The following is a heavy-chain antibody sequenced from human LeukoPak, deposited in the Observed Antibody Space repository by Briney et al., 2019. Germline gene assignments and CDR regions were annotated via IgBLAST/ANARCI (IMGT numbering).Heavy chain of an antibody. CDR1: GFTFSSYA. V-gene: IGHV3-23*01. CDR2: ISGSGGST. Sequence: PGGSLRLSCAASGFTFSSYAMSWVRQAPGKGLEWVSAISGSGGSTYYADSVKGRFTISRDNSKNTLYLQMNSLRAEDTAVYYCARDRRPGIVATIYNWFDPWGQGTLVTVSS. J-gene: IGHJ5*02. D-gene: IGHD5-12*01. CDR3: ARDRRPGIVATIYNWFDP.